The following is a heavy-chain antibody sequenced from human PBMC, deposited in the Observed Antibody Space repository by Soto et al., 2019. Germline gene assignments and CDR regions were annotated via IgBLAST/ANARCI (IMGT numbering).Heavy chain of an antibody. D-gene: IGHD2-15*01. CDR2: IHPAASDT. Sequence: GESLKISCKGSGYRFSSYWIGWVRQMPGKRLEWMGIIHPAASDTRYSPSFQGQVTISADKSISTAYLQWSSLKASDTAMYYCTRGLTPDWPHWFDPWGQGTLVTVSS. J-gene: IGHJ5*02. CDR3: TRGLTPDWPHWFDP. V-gene: IGHV5-51*01. CDR1: GYRFSSYW.